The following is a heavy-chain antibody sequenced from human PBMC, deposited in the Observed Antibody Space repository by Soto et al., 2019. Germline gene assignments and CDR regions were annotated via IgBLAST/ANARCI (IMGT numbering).Heavy chain of an antibody. CDR1: GFTVSSKY. CDR3: ASDWQGARPGVDYYGMYV. D-gene: IGHD1-26*01. CDR2: IYSGGST. J-gene: IGHJ6*02. V-gene: IGHV3-53*01. Sequence: EVQLVESGGGLIQPGGSLRLSCAASGFTVSSKYMSWVRQAPGKGLEWVSVIYSGGSTYYADSVKGRFTISRDNSKNTLYHQMNSLIAEDSAVYYCASDWQGARPGVDYYGMYVCGQGTTVTVSS.